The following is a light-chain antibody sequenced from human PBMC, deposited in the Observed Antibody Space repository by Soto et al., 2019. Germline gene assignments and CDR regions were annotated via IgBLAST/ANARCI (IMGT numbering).Light chain of an antibody. CDR2: SAS. Sequence: EVVLTQSPGTLSLSPGERVTLSCRASQSVASSYLAWYQQKPGRAPRLLFYSASSRATGIPDRFSGSGSGTDFTLTINSLQPEDFATYYCQQTASTPYTFGQGT. V-gene: IGKV3-20*01. J-gene: IGKJ2*01. CDR1: QSVASSY. CDR3: QQTASTPYT.